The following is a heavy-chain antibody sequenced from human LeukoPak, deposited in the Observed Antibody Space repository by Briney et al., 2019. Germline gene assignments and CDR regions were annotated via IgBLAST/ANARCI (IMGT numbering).Heavy chain of an antibody. J-gene: IGHJ6*03. CDR1: GDSINSGSYY. Sequence: SETLSLTCTVSGDSINSGSYYWSWIRQPAGKGLEWIGRIYSSGRTNYNPSLKSRVTISIDTSKNQFSLRLSSVTAADTTVYFCARGGPPGYYYDYYMDVWGKGTTVTIPS. CDR2: IYSSGRT. CDR3: ARGGPPGYYYDYYMDV. V-gene: IGHV4-61*02.